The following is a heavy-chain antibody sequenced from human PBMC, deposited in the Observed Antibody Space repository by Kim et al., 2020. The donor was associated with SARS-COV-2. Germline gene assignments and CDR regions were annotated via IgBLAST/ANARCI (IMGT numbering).Heavy chain of an antibody. D-gene: IGHD2-2*01. J-gene: IGHJ5*02. CDR3: AKDIFRFAEPALPVDP. V-gene: IGHV3-9*01. CDR1: GFTFGDYA. CDR2: ISWNSGFI. Sequence: GGSLRLSCAASGFTFGDYAMHWVRQAPGKGLEWVSGISWNSGFIGYADSVKGRFTLSRDNAKNSLYLQMNSLRAEDTALYYCAKDIFRFAEPALPVDPWGQGTLVTVSS.